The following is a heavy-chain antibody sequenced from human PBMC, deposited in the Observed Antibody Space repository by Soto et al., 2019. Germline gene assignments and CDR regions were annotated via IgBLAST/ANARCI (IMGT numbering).Heavy chain of an antibody. V-gene: IGHV4-34*01. CDR3: ARFPVDRRSFTNPRYFDN. CDR1: GGSFSGYY. Sequence: QVQLQQWGAGLFKPAETLSLTCAVYGGSFSGYYWTWIRQPPGEGLEWIGEINHSGVNTYNPSIKNRLTMSVDPYRRHFSLKLSSVTAADTAVYYCARFPVDRRSFTNPRYFDNWGQGNLVTVSS. J-gene: IGHJ4*02. CDR2: INHSGVN. D-gene: IGHD3-22*01.